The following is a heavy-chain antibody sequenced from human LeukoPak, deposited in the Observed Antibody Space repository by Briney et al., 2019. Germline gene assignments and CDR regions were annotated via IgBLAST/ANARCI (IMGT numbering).Heavy chain of an antibody. CDR1: GFTFSTYG. J-gene: IGHJ4*02. D-gene: IGHD5-24*01. Sequence: PGRSLRLSCAASGFTFSTYGMHWVRQAPGKGLEWVAVISFDGNNEYYADSVKGRFTISRDNSKNTLYLQMNSLRGEDTAVYYCARDRLTKRWPQFSGDFWGQGTLVAVSS. V-gene: IGHV3-30*03. CDR3: ARDRLTKRWPQFSGDF. CDR2: ISFDGNNE.